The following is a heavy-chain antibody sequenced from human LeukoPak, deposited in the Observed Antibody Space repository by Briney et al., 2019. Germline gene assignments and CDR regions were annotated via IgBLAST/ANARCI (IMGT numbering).Heavy chain of an antibody. CDR2: INHSGST. D-gene: IGHD5-18*01. CDR1: GGSFSGYY. J-gene: IGHJ4*02. CDR3: ARTPSGYSYGRKSDY. V-gene: IGHV4-34*01. Sequence: SETLSLTCAVYGGSFSGYYWSWIRQPPGKGLEWIGEINHSGSTNYNPSLKSRVTISVDTSKNQFSLKLSSVTAADTAVYYCARTPSGYSYGRKSDYWGQGTLVTASS.